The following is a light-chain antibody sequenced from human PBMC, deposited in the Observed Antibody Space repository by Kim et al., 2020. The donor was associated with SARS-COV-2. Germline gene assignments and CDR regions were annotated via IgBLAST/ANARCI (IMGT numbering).Light chain of an antibody. CDR1: KLGDKY. V-gene: IGLV3-1*01. CDR2: QDS. J-gene: IGLJ2*01. CDR3: QAWDNSTVV. Sequence: SYELTQPPSVSVSPGQTASITCSGDKLGDKYACWYQQKPGQSPVLVIYQDSKRPSGIPERFSGSNSGNTATLTISGTQAMDEADYYCQAWDNSTVVFGGGTQLTV.